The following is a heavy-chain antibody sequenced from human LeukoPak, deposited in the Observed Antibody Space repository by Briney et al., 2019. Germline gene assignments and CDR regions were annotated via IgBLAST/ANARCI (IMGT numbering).Heavy chain of an antibody. CDR2: MNPNRGNT. CDR1: GYTFTSYD. V-gene: IGHV1-8*02. J-gene: IGHJ5*02. CDR3: ARGRGGYYYGSGSYHNWFDP. Sequence: ASVKVSCKASGYTFTSYDINWVRQATGQGLEWMGWMNPNRGNTGYAQKFQGRVTMTRNTSISTAYMELSSLRSEDTAVYYCARGRGGYYYGSGSYHNWFDPWGQGTLVTVSS. D-gene: IGHD3-10*01.